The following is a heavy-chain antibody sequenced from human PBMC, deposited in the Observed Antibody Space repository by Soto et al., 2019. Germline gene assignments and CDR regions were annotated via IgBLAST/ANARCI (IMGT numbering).Heavy chain of an antibody. J-gene: IGHJ6*02. CDR1: GVSMTTYY. V-gene: IGHV4-59*01. CDR3: ARGHLVRPLGGDYSYHMDV. CDR2: ISSGRSA. Sequence: QIHLQESGPGLVRSSETLSLSCAVSGVSMTTYYWSWIRQAPGKGLEGIGYISSGRSANYNPFLQTRVTISLDTSNYEFSLKLASVTAADTAVYYCARGHLVRPLGGDYSYHMDVWGPGTTVTVSS. D-gene: IGHD1-26*01.